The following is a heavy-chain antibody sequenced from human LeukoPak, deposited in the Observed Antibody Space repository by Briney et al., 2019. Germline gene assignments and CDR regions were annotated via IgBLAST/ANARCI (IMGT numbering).Heavy chain of an antibody. CDR2: ISGSGGST. Sequence: GGSLRLSCAASGFTFSSYAMSWVRQAPGKRLEWVSAISGSGGSTYYPDSVRGRFTISRDNSRNTLYLQMNSLRAEDTALYYCAKHGESYGDSRTDYWGQGTLVTVSS. CDR3: AKHGESYGDSRTDY. CDR1: GFTFSSYA. V-gene: IGHV3-23*01. J-gene: IGHJ4*02. D-gene: IGHD4-17*01.